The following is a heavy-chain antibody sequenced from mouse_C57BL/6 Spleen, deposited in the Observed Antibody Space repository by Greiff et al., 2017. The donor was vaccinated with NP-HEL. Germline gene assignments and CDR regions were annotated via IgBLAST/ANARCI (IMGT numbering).Heavy chain of an antibody. CDR2: IYPGDGDT. Sequence: QVQLQQSGPELVKPGASVKISCKASGYAFSSSWMNWVKQRPGKGLEWIGRIYPGDGDTNYNGKFKGKATLTADKSSSTAYMQLSSLTSEDSAVYFCARWDYGSIDYWGQGTTLTVSS. CDR3: ARWDYGSIDY. V-gene: IGHV1-82*01. CDR1: GYAFSSSW. D-gene: IGHD1-1*01. J-gene: IGHJ2*01.